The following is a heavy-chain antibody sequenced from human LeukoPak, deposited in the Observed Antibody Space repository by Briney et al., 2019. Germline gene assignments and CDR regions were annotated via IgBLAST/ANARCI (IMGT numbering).Heavy chain of an antibody. D-gene: IGHD3-10*01. V-gene: IGHV1-18*01. CDR2: ISGYNGNT. CDR1: GYTFTSYG. Sequence: ASVKVSCKASGYTFTSYGISWVRQAPGQGLEWMGWISGYNGNTNYAQKLQGRVTMTTDTSTSTAYMELRSLRSDDTAVYYCAREGVLWFGELLGPYYFDYWGQGTLVTVSS. J-gene: IGHJ4*02. CDR3: AREGVLWFGELLGPYYFDY.